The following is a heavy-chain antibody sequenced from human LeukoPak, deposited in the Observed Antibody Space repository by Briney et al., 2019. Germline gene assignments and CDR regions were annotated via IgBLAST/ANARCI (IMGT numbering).Heavy chain of an antibody. CDR3: ARDVGATYDAFDI. J-gene: IGHJ3*02. D-gene: IGHD1-26*01. V-gene: IGHV4-59*01. CDR2: IYYSGSS. Sequence: PSETLSLTCTVSGGSFSSYYRSWVRQPPGKGLEWIGYIYYSGSSNYNPYLKSRVTISVDTSMNQFSLKLSSVTAADTAVYYCARDVGATYDAFDIWGQGTMVTVSS. CDR1: GGSFSSYY.